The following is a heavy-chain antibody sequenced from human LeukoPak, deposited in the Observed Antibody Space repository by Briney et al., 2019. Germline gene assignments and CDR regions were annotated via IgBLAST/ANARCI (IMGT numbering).Heavy chain of an antibody. V-gene: IGHV1-46*01. CDR3: ARDSMTTHWFDP. D-gene: IGHD4-17*01. CDR1: GYTFTSYY. Sequence: ASVKVTCKASGYTFTSYYMHWVRQAPAQGLDWMGIINPSGGSTSYAKKLQGRVTMTRDMSTNTVYMELRSLRSEDTAVYYCARDSMTTHWFDPWGQGTLVTVSS. CDR2: INPSGGST. J-gene: IGHJ5*02.